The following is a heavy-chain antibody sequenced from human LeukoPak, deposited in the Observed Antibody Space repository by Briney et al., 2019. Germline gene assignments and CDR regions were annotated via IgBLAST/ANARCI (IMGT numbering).Heavy chain of an antibody. CDR1: GFTFSTYW. CDR2: IGSDT. D-gene: IGHD3-10*01. CDR3: AKAGSYGSGSHYLYFDY. J-gene: IGHJ4*02. Sequence: GGSLRLSCAASGFTFSTYWMTWVRQAPGKGLEWVSTIGSDTFYADSVKGRFTISRDNSKNTLYLQMNSLRAEDTAIYYCAKAGSYGSGSHYLYFDYWGQGTLVTVSS. V-gene: IGHV3-23*01.